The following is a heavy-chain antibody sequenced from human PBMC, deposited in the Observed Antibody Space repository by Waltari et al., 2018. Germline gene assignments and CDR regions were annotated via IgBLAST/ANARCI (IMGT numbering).Heavy chain of an antibody. Sequence: QVQLKEWGAGTLKPSETLSLTCAVYGGSFSGYHWTWIRQSPGKGLEWLGEINHPGFTNYNPSIKVRITILKDTSKNQFSLRLSSVTAADSAIYYCARGGVPDAYGDGSDYRNWFDPWGQGILVTVSS. D-gene: IGHD4-17*01. V-gene: IGHV4-34*01. CDR3: ARGGVPDAYGDGSDYRNWFDP. CDR1: GGSFSGYH. J-gene: IGHJ5*02. CDR2: INHPGFT.